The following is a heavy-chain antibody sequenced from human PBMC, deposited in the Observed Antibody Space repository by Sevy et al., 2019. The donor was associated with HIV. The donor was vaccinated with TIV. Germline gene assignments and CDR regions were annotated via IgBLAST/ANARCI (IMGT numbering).Heavy chain of an antibody. V-gene: IGHV4-30-4*01. D-gene: IGHD3-22*01. Sequence: SETLSLTCTVSGGSISSGDYYWSWIRQPPGKGLEWIGYIYYSGSTYYNPSLKSRVTISVDTSKNQFSLKLGSVTAADTAVYYCARVKGGYYYDSSGYSTGSAFDIWGQGTMVTVSS. CDR1: GGSISSGDYY. CDR2: IYYSGST. J-gene: IGHJ3*02. CDR3: ARVKGGYYYDSSGYSTGSAFDI.